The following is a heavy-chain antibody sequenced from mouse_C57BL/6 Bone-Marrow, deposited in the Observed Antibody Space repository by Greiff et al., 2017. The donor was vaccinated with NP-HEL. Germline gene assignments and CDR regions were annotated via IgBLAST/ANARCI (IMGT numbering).Heavy chain of an antibody. CDR1: GYAFTNYL. CDR3: ASLSLGRLWYFDV. J-gene: IGHJ1*02. Sequence: VQLQQSGAELVRPGTSVKVSCKASGYAFTNYLIEWVKQRPGQGLEWIGVINPGSGGTNYNEKFKGKATLTADKSSSTAYMQLSSLTSEDSAVYFCASLSLGRLWYFDVWGTGTTVTVSS. V-gene: IGHV1-54*01. D-gene: IGHD3-1*01. CDR2: INPGSGGT.